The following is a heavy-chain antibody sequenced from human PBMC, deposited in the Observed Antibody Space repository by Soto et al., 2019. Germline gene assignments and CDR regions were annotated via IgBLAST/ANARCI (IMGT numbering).Heavy chain of an antibody. Sequence: QVRLQQWGAGLLKPSETLSLTCAVYGASFTVYYWTWLRQSPGKGLEWIGEVSHSGTAKYNPSLKIRVTISLDTSKSQFSLELTSVTAADMAVYYCARYGGTAIWYFDIWGRGTSVSVSS. J-gene: IGHJ2*01. CDR3: ARYGGTAIWYFDI. V-gene: IGHV4-34*01. CDR1: GASFTVYY. CDR2: VSHSGTA. D-gene: IGHD2-15*01.